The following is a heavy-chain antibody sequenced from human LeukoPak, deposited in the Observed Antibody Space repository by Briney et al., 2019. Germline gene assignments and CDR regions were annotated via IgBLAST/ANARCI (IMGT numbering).Heavy chain of an antibody. D-gene: IGHD1-1*01. CDR3: ARGQEFDDGVFDS. V-gene: IGHV3-23*01. J-gene: IGHJ4*02. CDR1: GFSFSSFA. Sequence: PGGSLGLSCAASGFSFSSFAMTWVRQAPGKGLEWVSTIRSNGATAYNADSVKGRFTISRDNSKNTVYLQTNSLRVEDTAIYYCARGQEFDDGVFDSWGQGTLVTVSS. CDR2: IRSNGATA.